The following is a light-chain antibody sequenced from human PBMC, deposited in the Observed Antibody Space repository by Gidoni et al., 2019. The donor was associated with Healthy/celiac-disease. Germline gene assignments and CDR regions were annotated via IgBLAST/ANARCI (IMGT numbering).Light chain of an antibody. CDR1: SSNIGSNY. V-gene: IGLV1-47*01. CDR3: AAWDDSLSGGV. CDR2: RNN. J-gene: IGLJ3*02. Sequence: QSVLTQPPSASGTPGQRVTISCSGSSSNIGSNYVFWYQPLPGTVPKLLIYRNNQRPSGVPDRFSGSKSGTSASLAISGLRSEDEADYYCAAWDDSLSGGVFGGGTKLTVL.